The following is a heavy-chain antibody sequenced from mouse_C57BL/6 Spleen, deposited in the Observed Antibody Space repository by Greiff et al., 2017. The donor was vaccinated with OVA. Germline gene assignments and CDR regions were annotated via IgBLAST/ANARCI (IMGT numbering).Heavy chain of an antibody. CDR2: ISSGSSTI. CDR3: ARGDTMITTYAMDY. CDR1: GFTFSDYG. D-gene: IGHD2-4*01. V-gene: IGHV5-17*01. J-gene: IGHJ4*01. Sequence: EVHLVESGGGLVKPGGSLKLSCAASGFTFSDYGMHWVRQAPEKGLEWVAYISSGSSTIYYADTVKGRFTISRDNAKNTLFLQMTSLRSEDTAMYYCARGDTMITTYAMDYWGQGTSVTVSS.